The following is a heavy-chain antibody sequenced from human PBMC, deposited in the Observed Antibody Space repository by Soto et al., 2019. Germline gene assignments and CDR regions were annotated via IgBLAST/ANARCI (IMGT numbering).Heavy chain of an antibody. J-gene: IGHJ4*02. V-gene: IGHV4-39*01. CDR2: IYYSGRT. Sequence: SETLSLTCIVSGESISSSSYYWGWIRQPPGEGLEWIGSIYYSGRTYYNPSFKSRVTIFIDTSKNQFSLKLSSVTATDTAVYYCARQRTTVVTQAYFDHWGQGALVTVSS. CDR3: ARQRTTVVTQAYFDH. D-gene: IGHD2-21*02. CDR1: GESISSSSYY.